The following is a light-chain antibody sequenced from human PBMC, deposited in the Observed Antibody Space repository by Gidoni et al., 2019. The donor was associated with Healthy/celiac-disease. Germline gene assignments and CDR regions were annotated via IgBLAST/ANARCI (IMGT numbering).Light chain of an antibody. CDR1: QDISSW. CDR3: QQANRFPMT. V-gene: IGKV1-12*01. CDR2: AVS. Sequence: DIQMTQSPSSVSASVGDRVTITCRASQDISSWLAWYQQKPGKAPKLLIHAVSSLQRGVPSRFSGSGAGTHFTLTISSLQPEDFATYYCQQANRFPMTFGQGTRLEIK. J-gene: IGKJ5*01.